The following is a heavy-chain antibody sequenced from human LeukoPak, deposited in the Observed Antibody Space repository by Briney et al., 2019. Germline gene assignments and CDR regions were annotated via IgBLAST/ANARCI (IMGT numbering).Heavy chain of an antibody. CDR2: ITGSGENT. CDR1: GFTFSLYA. CDR3: AKGRTYHYFMDV. J-gene: IGHJ6*03. Sequence: GGSLRLSCAASGFTFSLYAMTWVRQAPGKGLEWVPTITGSGENTFSAESVKGRFTISRDNSENTLYLQMNSLRAEDAAVYYCAKGRTYHYFMDVWGQGTTVTVSS. V-gene: IGHV3-23*01.